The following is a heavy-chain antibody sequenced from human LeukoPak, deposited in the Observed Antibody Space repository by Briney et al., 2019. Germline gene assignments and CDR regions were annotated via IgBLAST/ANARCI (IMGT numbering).Heavy chain of an antibody. Sequence: GGSLRLSCAASGFTVSSNYMSWVRQAPGKGLEWVSVIYSGGSTYYADSVKGRFTISRDNSKNTLYLQMNRLRAEDTAVYYCARVKVSSSRSSLFSWYGMDVWGQGTPVNVFS. CDR1: GFTVSSNY. CDR3: ARVKVSSSRSSLFSWYGMDV. CDR2: IYSGGST. J-gene: IGHJ6*02. D-gene: IGHD6-13*01. V-gene: IGHV3-53*01.